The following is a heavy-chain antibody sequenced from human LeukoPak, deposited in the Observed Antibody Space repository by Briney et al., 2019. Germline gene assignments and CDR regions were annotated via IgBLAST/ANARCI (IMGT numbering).Heavy chain of an antibody. V-gene: IGHV3-48*03. CDR2: ISSSGSTI. J-gene: IGHJ3*02. CDR1: GFTFSSYE. Sequence: GGSLRLSCAASGFTFSSYEMNWVRQAPGKGLEWISYISSSGSTIYYADSVKGRFTISRDNAKNSLYLQMNSLRAEDTAVYYCARHRSGGSQDDAFDIWGQGTMVTVSS. CDR3: ARHRSGGSQDDAFDI. D-gene: IGHD2-15*01.